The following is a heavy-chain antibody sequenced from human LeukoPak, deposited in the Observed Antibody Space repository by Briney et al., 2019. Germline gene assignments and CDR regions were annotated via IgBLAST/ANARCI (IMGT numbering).Heavy chain of an antibody. CDR1: GGSINNFY. CDR2: IHHSGST. Sequence: PSETLSLTCTVSGGSINNFYWSWIRQPPGKGLEWIGFIHHSGSTNYNPSLKSRVTISVDTSKNQFSLKLSSVTAADTAVYYCARTDSSGWYVFDYWGQGTLVTVSS. V-gene: IGHV4-59*01. J-gene: IGHJ4*02. D-gene: IGHD6-19*01. CDR3: ARTDSSGWYVFDY.